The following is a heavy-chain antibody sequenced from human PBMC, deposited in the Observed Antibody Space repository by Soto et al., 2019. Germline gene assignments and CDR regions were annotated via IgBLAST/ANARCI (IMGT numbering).Heavy chain of an antibody. J-gene: IGHJ4*02. CDR2: ISGTAHAS. Sequence: EVQLLESGGGLVQPGGSLRISCAASGFDFSNYGMSWVRQAPGKGLEWVSAISGTAHASYYAASVKGRFTISRDNSKNTLYLHMNSLRVEDTAVYFCVNDAPQPFSVWGQGTLVTVSS. CDR3: VNDAPQPFSV. V-gene: IGHV3-23*01. D-gene: IGHD3-3*02. CDR1: GFDFSNYG.